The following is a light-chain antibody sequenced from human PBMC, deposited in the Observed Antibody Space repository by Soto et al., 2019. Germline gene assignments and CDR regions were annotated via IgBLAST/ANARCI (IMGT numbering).Light chain of an antibody. J-gene: IGLJ1*01. CDR3: SSHGGSSNPDA. CDR2: EVY. Sequence: QSALTQPPSASGSPGQSVTISCTGTSSDIGGYNFVSWYQQYPGKAPKLIIFEVYKRPSGVPDRFSASKSGNTASLTVSGPQAEDEADYSCSSHGGSSNPDAFRTGTKVTVL. CDR1: SSDIGGYNF. V-gene: IGLV2-8*01.